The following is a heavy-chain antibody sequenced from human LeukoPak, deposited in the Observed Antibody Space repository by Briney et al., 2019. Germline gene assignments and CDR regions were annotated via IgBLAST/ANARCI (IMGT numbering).Heavy chain of an antibody. V-gene: IGHV3-30*18. J-gene: IGHJ4*02. Sequence: GGSLRLSCAASGFTFSSYGMHWVRQAPGKGLEWVAVISYDGSNKYYADSVKGRFTISRDNSKNTLYLQMNSLRAEDTAVYYCAKDRDGYRYGYYFDYWGQGTLVTVSS. D-gene: IGHD5-24*01. CDR1: GFTFSSYG. CDR2: ISYDGSNK. CDR3: AKDRDGYRYGYYFDY.